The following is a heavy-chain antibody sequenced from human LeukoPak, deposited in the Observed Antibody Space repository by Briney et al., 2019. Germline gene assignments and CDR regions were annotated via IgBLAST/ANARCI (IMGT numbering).Heavy chain of an antibody. J-gene: IGHJ4*02. D-gene: IGHD1-26*01. CDR3: AKDFTEATALNY. CDR2: ISDNGGST. Sequence: GGSLRLSCAASGFTFSSYAMHWVRQAPGKGLEYVSAISDNGGSTFYANSVKGRFTISRDNSKNTLYLQMGSLSAEDMAVYYCAKDFTEATALNYWGQGTLVTVSS. CDR1: GFTFSSYA. V-gene: IGHV3-64*01.